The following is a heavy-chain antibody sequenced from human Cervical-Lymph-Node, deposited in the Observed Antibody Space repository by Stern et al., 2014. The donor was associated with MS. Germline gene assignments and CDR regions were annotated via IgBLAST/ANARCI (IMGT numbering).Heavy chain of an antibody. Sequence: QVQLGQSGAEVKKPGASVKISCKTSGHIFSNLSFHWIRQAPGQGLEWMGMIKPTGNYTAYAKRFQGRISVTWDTYTATVFMELLSLKSEYTAMFYCASPLPYAKWGQGTLITVSS. CDR1: GHIFSNLS. V-gene: IGHV1-46*01. D-gene: IGHD4-17*01. J-gene: IGHJ4*02. CDR3: ASPLPYAK. CDR2: IKPTGNYT.